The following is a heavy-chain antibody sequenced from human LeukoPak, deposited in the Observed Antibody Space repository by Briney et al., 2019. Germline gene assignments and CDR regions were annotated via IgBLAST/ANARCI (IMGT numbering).Heavy chain of an antibody. J-gene: IGHJ4*02. CDR2: IYYSGST. Sequence: SGTLSLTCTVSGGSISSSSYYWGWIRQPPGKGLEWIGSIYYSGSTYYNPSLKSRVTISVDTSKNQFSLKLSSVTAADTAVYYCAVIAAAGTGWGQGTLVTVSS. D-gene: IGHD6-13*01. CDR1: GGSISSSSYY. CDR3: AVIAAAGTG. V-gene: IGHV4-39*07.